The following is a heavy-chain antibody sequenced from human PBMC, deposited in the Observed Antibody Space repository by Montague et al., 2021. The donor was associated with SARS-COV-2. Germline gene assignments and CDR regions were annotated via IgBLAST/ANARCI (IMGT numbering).Heavy chain of an antibody. CDR3: TRGRAISTLFVPHQRWFDP. J-gene: IGHJ5*02. CDR2: IHHSGGT. D-gene: IGHD3-9*01. Sequence: SETLSLTCAVYGGSFSNYYWSWIRQPPGERLQWIGEIHHSGGTNYNPYLKSRVTISVDTSKTQLSLKLSSVTAADTAVYYCTRGRAISTLFVPHQRWFDPWGQGTRVTVSA. V-gene: IGHV4-34*01. CDR1: GGSFSNYY.